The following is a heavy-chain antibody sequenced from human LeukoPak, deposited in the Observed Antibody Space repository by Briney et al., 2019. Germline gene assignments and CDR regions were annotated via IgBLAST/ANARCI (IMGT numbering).Heavy chain of an antibody. V-gene: IGHV3-66*01. CDR2: IYSGGST. J-gene: IGHJ4*02. Sequence: GGSLRLSCAASGFTVSSNYMSWVRQAPGKGLEWVSVIYSGGSTYYADSVKGRFTISRDNSKNTLYLQMNSLRAEDTAVYYCARDSGDYGDYGFDYWGQGTLVTVS. CDR3: ARDSGDYGDYGFDY. CDR1: GFTVSSNY. D-gene: IGHD4-17*01.